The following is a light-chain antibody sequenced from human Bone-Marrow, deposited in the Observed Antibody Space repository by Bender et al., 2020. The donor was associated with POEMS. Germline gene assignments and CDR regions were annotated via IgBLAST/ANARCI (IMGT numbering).Light chain of an antibody. V-gene: IGLV1-44*01. CDR3: ASWDDSLHGPA. CDR1: SSNIGSNT. J-gene: IGLJ2*01. Sequence: QSVLTQPPSASATPGQRVTISCSGSSSNIGSNTVNWYQQLPGTAPKLLIYGDDQRPSGVPDRFAGSKFGTSASLAISGLLSADEADYYCASWDDSLHGPAFGGGTKLTVL. CDR2: GDD.